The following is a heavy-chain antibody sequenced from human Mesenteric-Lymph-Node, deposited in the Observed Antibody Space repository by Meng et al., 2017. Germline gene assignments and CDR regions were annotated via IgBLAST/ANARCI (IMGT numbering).Heavy chain of an antibody. D-gene: IGHD3-22*01. CDR2: VGYDGSGQ. Sequence: GESLKISCVASGFSLGSFAMQWARQPPGKGLEWVAVVGYDGSGQDYADSVKGRVIISRDNSKNKLYLEMNSLRVEDTAVYYCTSPSIDLYESSGYYWGQGTLVTVSS. CDR1: GFSLGSFA. V-gene: IGHV3-33*08. CDR3: TSPSIDLYESSGYY. J-gene: IGHJ4*02.